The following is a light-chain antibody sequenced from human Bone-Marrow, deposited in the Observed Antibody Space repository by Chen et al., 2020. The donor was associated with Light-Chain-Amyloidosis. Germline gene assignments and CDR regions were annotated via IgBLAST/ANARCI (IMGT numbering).Light chain of an antibody. J-gene: IGKJ4*01. V-gene: IGKV3-20*01. CDR3: QQYGTSPLT. Sequence: DIVLSLSPGTLSLSPGEVANPSCRASQTISSNYLTWYQQKFGQAPSPLIYGSSSRATGIPDRFTGSGSGTDFTLTINRLEPEDFAMYYCQQYGTSPLTFGGGTKVEIK. CDR1: QTISSNY. CDR2: GSS.